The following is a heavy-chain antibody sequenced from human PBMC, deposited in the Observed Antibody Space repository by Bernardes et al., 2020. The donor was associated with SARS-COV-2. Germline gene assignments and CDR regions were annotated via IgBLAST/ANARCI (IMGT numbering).Heavy chain of an antibody. Sequence: ASVKVTCKASGYTLTDYHMHWVRQAPGQGLEWVGRIYPNNGGTEYAQKFQGRVTMTRDTSINTVYLELSGLKYDDTAVYYCAKENWKYENWSQGTLVTVSS. V-gene: IGHV1-2*02. CDR2: IYPNNGGT. D-gene: IGHD1-7*01. J-gene: IGHJ4*02. CDR1: GYTLTDYH. CDR3: AKENWKYEN.